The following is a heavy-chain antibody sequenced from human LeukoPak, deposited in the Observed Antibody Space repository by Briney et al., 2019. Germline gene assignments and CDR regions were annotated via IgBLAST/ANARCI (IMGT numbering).Heavy chain of an antibody. CDR2: IIPILGTA. D-gene: IGHD3-22*01. J-gene: IGHJ4*02. V-gene: IGHV1-69*05. Sequence: SVKVSCKASGGTFTSYAISWVRQAPGQGLEWMGGIIPILGTANYAQKFQGRVTITTDESTSTAYMELSSLRSEDTAVYYCARDLYDSSGYYYLDYWGQGTLVTVSS. CDR3: ARDLYDSSGYYYLDY. CDR1: GGTFTSYA.